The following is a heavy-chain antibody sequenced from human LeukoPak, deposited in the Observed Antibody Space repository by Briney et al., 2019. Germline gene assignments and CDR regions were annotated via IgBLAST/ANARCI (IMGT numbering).Heavy chain of an antibody. CDR1: GYSFTSYW. D-gene: IGHD3-10*01. CDR3: ARLYYGSGSLYYFDY. J-gene: IGHJ4*02. V-gene: IGHV5-51*01. Sequence: GESLKISCKGSGYSFTSYWIGWVRQMPGKGLEWMGIIYPGDSDTRYSPSFQGQVTISVDKSISTAYLQWSSLKASDTAVYYCARLYYGSGSLYYFDYWGQGTLVTVSS. CDR2: IYPGDSDT.